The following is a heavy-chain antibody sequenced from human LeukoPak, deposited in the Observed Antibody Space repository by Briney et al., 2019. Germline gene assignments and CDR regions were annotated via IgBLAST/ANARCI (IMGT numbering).Heavy chain of an antibody. Sequence: SETLSLTCTVSGGSISSYYWSWIRQPPGKGLEWIGYIYYSGSTNYNPSLKSRVTISVDTSKNQFSLKLSSVTAADTAVYYCARGTGYCSSTSCYGAFYYGMDVWGQGTTVTVSS. CDR1: GGSISSYY. CDR3: ARGTGYCSSTSCYGAFYYGMDV. D-gene: IGHD2-2*01. V-gene: IGHV4-59*01. CDR2: IYYSGST. J-gene: IGHJ6*02.